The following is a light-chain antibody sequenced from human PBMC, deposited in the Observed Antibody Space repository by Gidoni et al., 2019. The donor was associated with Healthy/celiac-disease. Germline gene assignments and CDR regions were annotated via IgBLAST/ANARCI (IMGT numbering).Light chain of an antibody. J-gene: IGKJ1*01. Sequence: DIQMTQSPSSLSASVGDRVTITCRASQGISNYLAWYQQKPGKVPKLLIYAASTLQSGVPSRFSGSRSGTDFTLTISSLQPEDVATYYCQKYNSAPRTFXQXTKVEIK. CDR2: AAS. V-gene: IGKV1-27*01. CDR3: QKYNSAPRT. CDR1: QGISNY.